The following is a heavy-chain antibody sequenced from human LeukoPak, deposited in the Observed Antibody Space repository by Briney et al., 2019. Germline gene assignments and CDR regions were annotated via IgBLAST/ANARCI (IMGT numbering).Heavy chain of an antibody. CDR1: GGSISGYY. CDR2: IYSSGST. Sequence: PSETLSLTCTVSGGSISGYYWSWIRQPPGKGLEWIGYIYSSGSTNYNPSLKSRVTISVDTSKNQFSLKLSSVTAADTAVYYCARWVLKAKFDYWGQGTLVTVSS. CDR3: ARWVLKAKFDY. V-gene: IGHV4-4*09. J-gene: IGHJ4*02.